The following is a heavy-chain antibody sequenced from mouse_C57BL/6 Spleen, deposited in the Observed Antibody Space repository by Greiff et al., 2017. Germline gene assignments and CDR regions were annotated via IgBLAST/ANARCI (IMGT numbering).Heavy chain of an antibody. CDR3: ARRGLYYSARDY. CDR2: IDPSDSYT. J-gene: IGHJ4*01. D-gene: IGHD1-1*01. V-gene: IGHV1-50*01. CDR1: GYTFTSYW. Sequence: QVQLQQPGAELVKPGASVKLSCKASGYTFTSYWMQWVKQRPGQGLEWIGEIDPSDSYTDYNQKFKGKATLTVDTSSSTAYMQLNSLTSEDSAVSSGARRGLYYSARDYWGQGTLVTVSA.